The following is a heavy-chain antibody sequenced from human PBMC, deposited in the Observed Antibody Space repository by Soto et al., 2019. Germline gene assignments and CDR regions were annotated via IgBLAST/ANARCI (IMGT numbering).Heavy chain of an antibody. D-gene: IGHD1-26*01. CDR1: EGYISNYY. CDR2: IYTNEDT. V-gene: IGHV4-4*07. J-gene: IGHJ4*02. Sequence: SEPLSLTSTVSEGYISNYYWSLIGQTAGKGLEWIGRIYTNEDTKYNPSLKSRVTVSVDTSKNQLSLRVNSVTAADSAVYYCLRVVEAASRHTDFDSWGQGILVTVSS. CDR3: LRVVEAASRHTDFDS.